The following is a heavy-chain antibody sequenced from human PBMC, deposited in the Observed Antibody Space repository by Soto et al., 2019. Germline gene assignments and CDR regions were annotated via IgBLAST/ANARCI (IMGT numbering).Heavy chain of an antibody. J-gene: IGHJ4*02. CDR1: AGLISSGSSY. V-gene: IGHV4-39*01. CDR2: IYYTGRT. CDR3: ARLMGGPGAAFDN. Sequence: QLELQESGPRLVKPSETLSLTCTISAGLISSGSSYWGWIRQPPGKGLECIGTIYYTGRTSYNPSLNSRVTISVDTSNYQFSLQLKSVTAADTAVYYCARLMGGPGAAFDNWGQGTLVTVSS. D-gene: IGHD1-26*01.